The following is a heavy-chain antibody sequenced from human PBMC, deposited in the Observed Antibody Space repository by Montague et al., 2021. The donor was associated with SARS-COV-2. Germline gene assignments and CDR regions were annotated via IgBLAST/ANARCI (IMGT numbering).Heavy chain of an antibody. Sequence: YRSKRNNDYAVSVKSRITINPDTSKNQISLQLNSVTPEDTAVYYCARTSASSDYWGQGTLVTVSS. D-gene: IGHD1-26*01. CDR3: ARTSASSDY. J-gene: IGHJ4*02. V-gene: IGHV6-1*01. CDR2: YRSKRNN.